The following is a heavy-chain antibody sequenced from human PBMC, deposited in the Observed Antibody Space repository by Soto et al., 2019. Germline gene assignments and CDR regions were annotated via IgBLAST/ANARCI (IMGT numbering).Heavy chain of an antibody. CDR3: ARSSPYDFWSGYTPRWFDP. J-gene: IGHJ5*02. CDR2: INPSGST. D-gene: IGHD3-3*01. V-gene: IGHV4-34*01. Sequence: PSETLSLTCAPYVRSFNGYYCSWIREPPWNVPEWIGEINPSGSTNYNPSLKSRVTISVDTSKNQFSLKLSSVTAADTAVYYCARSSPYDFWSGYTPRWFDPWGQGTLVTVSS. CDR1: VRSFNGYY.